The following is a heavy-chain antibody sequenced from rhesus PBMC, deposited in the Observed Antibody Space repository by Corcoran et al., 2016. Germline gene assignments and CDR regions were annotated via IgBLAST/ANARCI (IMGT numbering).Heavy chain of an antibody. D-gene: IGHD3-22*01. V-gene: IGHV4S9*01. J-gene: IGHJ4*01. CDR1: GGSISDSYY. CDR2: IHVNSAST. Sequence: QVQLQESGPGLVKPSETLSLTCAVSGGSISDSYYWNWIRQPPGKGLEWIGNIHVNSASTYYNPSLKSRVTSSKDTSKNQFFVKLSSVTAADTAVYYCARVISGNFDYWGQGVLVTVSS. CDR3: ARVISGNFDY.